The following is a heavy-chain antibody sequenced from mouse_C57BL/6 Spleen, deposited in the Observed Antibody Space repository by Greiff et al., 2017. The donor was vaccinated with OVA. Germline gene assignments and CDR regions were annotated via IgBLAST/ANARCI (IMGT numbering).Heavy chain of an antibody. J-gene: IGHJ2*01. CDR1: GYTFTDYE. V-gene: IGHV1-15*01. Sequence: QVQLQQSGAELVRPGASVTLSCTASGYTFTDYEMHWVKQTPVHGLEWIGAIDPETGGTAYNQKFKGKAILTADKSSRPAYMELRSLTSEDSAVYYGTPFITTAFFDYWGQGTTLTVSS. CDR2: IDPETGGT. CDR3: TPFITTAFFDY. D-gene: IGHD1-1*01.